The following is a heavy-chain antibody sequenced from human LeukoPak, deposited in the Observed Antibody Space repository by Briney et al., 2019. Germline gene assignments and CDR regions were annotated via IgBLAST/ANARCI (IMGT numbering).Heavy chain of an antibody. CDR2: INTNTGNP. D-gene: IGHD3-22*01. J-gene: IGHJ4*02. CDR1: GNTFTSYA. CDR3: ARGVDRYDSSGYFLFDY. Sequence: GASVKVSCKASGNTFTSYAMNWVRQAPGQGLEWMGWINTNTGNPTYAQGFTGRFVFSLDTSVSTAYLQISSLKAEDTAVYYCARGVDRYDSSGYFLFDYWGQGTLVTVSS. V-gene: IGHV7-4-1*02.